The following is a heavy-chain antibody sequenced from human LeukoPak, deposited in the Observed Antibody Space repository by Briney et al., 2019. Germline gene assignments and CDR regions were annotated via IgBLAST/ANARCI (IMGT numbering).Heavy chain of an antibody. D-gene: IGHD3-22*01. CDR2: ISYDGSNK. Sequence: GGSLRLSCAASGFTFSSYGMHWVRQAPGKGLEWVAVISYDGSNKYYADSVKGRFTISRDNSKNTLYLQMNSLRAEDTAVYYCAKEGDYYDSSGYYHFDYWGQGTLVTVSS. CDR1: GFTFSSYG. J-gene: IGHJ4*02. V-gene: IGHV3-30*18. CDR3: AKEGDYYDSSGYYHFDY.